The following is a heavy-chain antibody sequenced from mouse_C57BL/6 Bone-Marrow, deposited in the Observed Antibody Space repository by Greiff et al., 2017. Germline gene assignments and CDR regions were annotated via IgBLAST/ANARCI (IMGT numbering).Heavy chain of an antibody. D-gene: IGHD3-2*02. Sequence: QVQLQQSGPELVKPGASVKISCKASGYAFSSSWMNWVKQRPGKGLEWIGRIYPGDGDTNYNGKFKGKATLTADKSSRTAYMQLSSLTSEDSAVDFCAREQLRLQLDYWGQGTSVTVSA. CDR1: GYAFSSSW. CDR3: AREQLRLQLDY. J-gene: IGHJ4*01. CDR2: IYPGDGDT. V-gene: IGHV1-82*01.